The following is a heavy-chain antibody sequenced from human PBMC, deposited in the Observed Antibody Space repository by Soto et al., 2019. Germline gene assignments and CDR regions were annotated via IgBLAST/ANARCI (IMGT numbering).Heavy chain of an antibody. CDR1: GYSFTSYW. D-gene: IGHD6-6*01. CDR2: IDPSDSYT. CDR3: ARHRAARPDDGHYYYGMDV. J-gene: IGHJ6*02. Sequence: PGEPLTLSCKGSGYSFTSYWISRVRQMPGKGLEWMGRIDPSDSYTNYSPSFQGHVTISADKSISTAYLQWSSLKASDTAMYYCARHRAARPDDGHYYYGMDVWGQGTTVTVPS. V-gene: IGHV5-10-1*01.